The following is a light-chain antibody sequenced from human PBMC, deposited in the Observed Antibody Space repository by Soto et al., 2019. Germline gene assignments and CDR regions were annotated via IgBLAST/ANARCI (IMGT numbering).Light chain of an antibody. Sequence: EIVLTQSPATLSFSPGERATLSCRASQSISKYLAWYQQRPGQAPRLLIYDASTRATGIPARFSGSWSGTDFTLTISSLEPEDFAVYYCQQRSNWRGTFGGGTKGEI. J-gene: IGKJ4*01. CDR2: DAS. V-gene: IGKV3-11*01. CDR3: QQRSNWRGT. CDR1: QSISKY.